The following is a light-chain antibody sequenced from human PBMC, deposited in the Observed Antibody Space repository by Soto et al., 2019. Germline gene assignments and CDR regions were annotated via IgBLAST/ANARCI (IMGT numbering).Light chain of an antibody. V-gene: IGKV1-27*01. CDR1: QGISNY. Sequence: DIQLTQSPSSLSASVGDRVTITCRASQGISNYVAWYQQKPGKPPKLLIYAASTLPSGVPSRFSGSGSGTDFTLTINSLQPEDVATYSCQKYSSVPVFGPGTKVDIK. CDR2: AAS. CDR3: QKYSSVPV. J-gene: IGKJ3*01.